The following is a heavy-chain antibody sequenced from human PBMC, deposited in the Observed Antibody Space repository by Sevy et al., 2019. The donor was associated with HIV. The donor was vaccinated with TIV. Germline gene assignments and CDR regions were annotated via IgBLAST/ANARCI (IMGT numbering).Heavy chain of an antibody. CDR3: AREKGGIFGVVAGQFDS. CDR2: VKADNGNI. D-gene: IGHD3-3*01. J-gene: IGHJ4*02. CDR1: GYSFTNHA. V-gene: IGHV1-3*01. Sequence: ASVKVSCKASGYSFTNHAIQWVRQAPGQGLEWMGWVKADNGNIKYSQKFQDRLTITRDTSATTAYMELRSLRPEDTALYFCAREKGGIFGVVAGQFDSWAQGTLVTVSS.